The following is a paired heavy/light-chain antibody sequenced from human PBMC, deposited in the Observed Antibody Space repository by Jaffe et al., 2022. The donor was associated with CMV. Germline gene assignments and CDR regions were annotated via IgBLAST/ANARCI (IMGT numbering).Heavy chain of an antibody. J-gene: IGHJ4*02. D-gene: IGHD2-2*02. V-gene: IGHV2-70*15. CDR1: GFSLSTSGMC. Sequence: QVTLRESGPALVKPTQTLTLTCTFSGFSLSTSGMCVSWIRQPPGKALEWLARIDWEDNKYYSTSLKTRLTISKDTSKSHVVLTMTNMDPVDTATYYCARNPSENYCTSYACYKGGLDFWGQGALVTVSS. CDR3: ARNPSENYCTSYACYKGGLDF. CDR2: IDWEDNK.
Light chain of an antibody. J-gene: IGKJ2*01. CDR2: GAS. CDR3: QQYGSSPQT. V-gene: IGKV3-20*01. Sequence: EIVLTQSPGTLSMSPGERATLACRASQSVSSSYLAWYQQKPGQTPRLLIYGASSRATGIPDRFSGSGSGTDFTLTISRLEPEDFAVYYCQQYGSSPQTFGQGTKLEIK. CDR1: QSVSSSY.